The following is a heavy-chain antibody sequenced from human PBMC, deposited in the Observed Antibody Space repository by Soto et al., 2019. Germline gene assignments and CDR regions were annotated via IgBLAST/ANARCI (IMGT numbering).Heavy chain of an antibody. CDR2: ISYDGSNK. Sequence: GGSLRLSCAASGFTFSSCGMHWVRQAPGKGLECVALISYDGSNKYYADSVQGRFTISRDNSKNTLYLQMNSLSTGDTAVYYCGKDLATIFGGDYWGQGTQVTVSS. D-gene: IGHD3-3*01. J-gene: IGHJ4*02. V-gene: IGHV3-30*18. CDR3: GKDLATIFGGDY. CDR1: GFTFSSCG.